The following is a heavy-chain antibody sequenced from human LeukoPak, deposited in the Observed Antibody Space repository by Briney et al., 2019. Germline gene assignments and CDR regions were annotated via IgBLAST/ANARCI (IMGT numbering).Heavy chain of an antibody. V-gene: IGHV3-74*01. D-gene: IGHD3-3*01. CDR3: ARDWNYYYYMDV. J-gene: IGHJ6*03. CDR1: GFTFNSYE. CDR2: INSDGSST. Sequence: GGSLRLSCAASGFTFNSYEMNWVRQAPGKGLVWVSRINSDGSSTSYADSVKGRFTISRDNSKNTLYLQMNSLRAEDTAVYYCARDWNYYYYMDVWGKGTTVTVSS.